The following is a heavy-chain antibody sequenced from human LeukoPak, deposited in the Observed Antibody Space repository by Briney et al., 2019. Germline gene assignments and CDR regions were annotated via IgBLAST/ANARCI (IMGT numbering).Heavy chain of an antibody. CDR2: ISNTGGNT. J-gene: IGHJ4*02. V-gene: IGHV3-23*01. CDR3: AKRASGSGTSLYYFDY. D-gene: IGHD3-10*01. Sequence: GGSLRLSCAASGFASSTYAMSWVRHAPGKGLEWVSLISNTGGNTYYADSVKGRFTISRDNSKNTLYLQMNSLRAEDTAVYYCAKRASGSGTSLYYFDYWGQGTLVTVSS. CDR1: GFASSTYA.